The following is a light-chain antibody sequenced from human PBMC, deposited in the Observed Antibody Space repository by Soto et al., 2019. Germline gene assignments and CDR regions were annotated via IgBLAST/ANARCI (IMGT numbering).Light chain of an antibody. CDR1: QSVSSSY. CDR2: GAS. CDR3: QHYGYSPWYT. J-gene: IGKJ2*01. V-gene: IGKV3-20*01. Sequence: EIVLTQSPGTLSLSAGERATLSCRASQSVSSSYLAWYQQKPGQAPRLLIYGASSRATGIPARFTGSGSGTDFTLTISRLEPEDFAVYYCQHYGYSPWYTFGQGTKLEIK.